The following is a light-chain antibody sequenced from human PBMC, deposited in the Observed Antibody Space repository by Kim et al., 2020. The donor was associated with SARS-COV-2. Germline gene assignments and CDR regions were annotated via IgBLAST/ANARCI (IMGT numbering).Light chain of an antibody. Sequence: SVALGQTARITCGGNNIGSKNVHWYQQKPGQAPVLDIYRDSNRPSGIPERFSGSNSGNTATLTISRAQAGDEADYYCQVWDSSTGVFGGGTQLTVL. CDR1: NIGSKN. CDR2: RDS. V-gene: IGLV3-9*01. J-gene: IGLJ3*02. CDR3: QVWDSSTGV.